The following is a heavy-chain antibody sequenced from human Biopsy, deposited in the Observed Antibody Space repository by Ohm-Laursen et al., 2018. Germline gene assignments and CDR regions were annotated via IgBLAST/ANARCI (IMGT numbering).Heavy chain of an antibody. J-gene: IGHJ4*02. CDR1: GGSIGSFF. V-gene: IGHV4-59*07. CDR3: ARVGAGAPSIDYFDY. Sequence: SDTLSLTCTVSGGSIGSFFWSWIRQPPGKGLEWIGYIYYSGSTNYNPSLRSRVTISVDRSKNQFSLELSSVTAADTAVYYCARVGAGAPSIDYFDYWGQGALVTGSS. CDR2: IYYSGST. D-gene: IGHD1-26*01.